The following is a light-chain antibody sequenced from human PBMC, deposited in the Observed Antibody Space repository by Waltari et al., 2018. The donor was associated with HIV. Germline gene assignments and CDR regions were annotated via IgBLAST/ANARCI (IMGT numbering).Light chain of an antibody. CDR3: QQYYSTPYT. Sequence: DIVMTQSPDPLTVFLGERATINCKSSQSVLYSSNNKNYLAWYQQKAGQPPSLLIYWASTRESGVLDRFSASGSGIDFSLTISSVQAEDVAVYYCQQYYSTPYTFGQGTKLEIK. CDR1: QSVLYSSNNKNY. CDR2: WAS. V-gene: IGKV4-1*01. J-gene: IGKJ2*01.